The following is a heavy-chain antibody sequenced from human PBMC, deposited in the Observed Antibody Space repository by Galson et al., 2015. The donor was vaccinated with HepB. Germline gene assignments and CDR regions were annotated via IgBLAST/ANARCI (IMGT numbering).Heavy chain of an antibody. CDR2: ISSSSSTI. J-gene: IGHJ6*02. CDR1: GFTFSSYS. CDR3: ARDRRHYYGSGSMAAEYYGMDV. Sequence: SLRLSCAASGFTFSSYSMNWVRQAPGKGLEWVSYISSSSSTIYYADSVKGRFTISRDNAKNSLYLQMNSLRAEDTAVYYCARDRRHYYGSGSMAAEYYGMDVWGQGTTVTVSS. V-gene: IGHV3-48*01. D-gene: IGHD3-10*01.